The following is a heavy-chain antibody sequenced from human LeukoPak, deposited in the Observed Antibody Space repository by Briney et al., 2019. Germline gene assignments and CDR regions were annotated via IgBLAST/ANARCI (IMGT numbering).Heavy chain of an antibody. V-gene: IGHV4-59*12. CDR2: IHYSGST. J-gene: IGHJ5*02. CDR3: ASKSRTTGTRGINNWFDP. CDR1: GGSISSYY. D-gene: IGHD1-1*01. Sequence: SETLSLTCTVSGGSISSYYWSWIRQPPGKGLEWIGYIHYSGSTNYNPSLKSRVTISVDTSKNQFSLKLSSVTAADTAVYYCASKSRTTGTRGINNWFDPWGQGTLVTVSS.